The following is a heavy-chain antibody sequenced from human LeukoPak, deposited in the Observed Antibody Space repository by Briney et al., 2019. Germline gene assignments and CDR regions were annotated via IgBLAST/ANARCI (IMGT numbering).Heavy chain of an antibody. Sequence: GGSLRLSCAASVLAVTTSYMSWVRQAPGRGLDWVSVIYSGGSTYYADSVQGLFTISTDTTKNTLYLQMNSLRADDTAVFYCASRSGSSGSHLDYWGQGTLVTVSS. CDR3: ASRSGSSGSHLDY. J-gene: IGHJ4*02. V-gene: IGHV3-53*01. D-gene: IGHD3-10*01. CDR2: IYSGGST. CDR1: VLAVTTSY.